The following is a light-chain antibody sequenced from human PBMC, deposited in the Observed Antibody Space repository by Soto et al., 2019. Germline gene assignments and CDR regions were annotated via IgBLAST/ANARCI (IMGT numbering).Light chain of an antibody. CDR2: DVT. CDR1: SSDVGGYNY. Sequence: QLVLTQPASVSGSPGQSITISCTGTSSDVGGYNYVSWYQQHPGKAPNLMIYDVTNRPSGVSNRFSGSKSGNTASLTISGLQAEDEADYYCSSYTSSSTAVFGGGTKLTVL. CDR3: SSYTSSSTAV. J-gene: IGLJ2*01. V-gene: IGLV2-14*01.